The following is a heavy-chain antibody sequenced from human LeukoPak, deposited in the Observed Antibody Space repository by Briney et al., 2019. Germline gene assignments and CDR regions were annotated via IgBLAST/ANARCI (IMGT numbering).Heavy chain of an antibody. CDR1: GGTFSSYA. CDR2: IIPILGIA. CDR3: ARAFVVDQVGATSGIDY. J-gene: IGHJ4*02. V-gene: IGHV1-69*04. D-gene: IGHD1-26*01. Sequence: PVKVSCKASGGTFSSYAISWVRQAPGQGLEWMGRIIPILGIANYAQKFQGRVTITADKSTSTAYMELSSLRSEDTAVYYCARAFVVDQVGATSGIDYWGQGTLVTVSS.